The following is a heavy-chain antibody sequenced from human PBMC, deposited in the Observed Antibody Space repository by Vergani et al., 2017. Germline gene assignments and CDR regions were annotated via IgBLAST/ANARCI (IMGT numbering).Heavy chain of an antibody. V-gene: IGHV3-23*01. CDR1: GFTFSSYA. Sequence: EVQLLESGGGLVQPGGSLRLSCAASGFTFSSYAMSWVRQAPGKGLEWVSAISGSGGSTYYADSVKGRFPISRDNSKNTLYLQMNSLRAEDTAVYYCAKDLGGYSYGYGAYYFDYWGQGTLVTVSS. CDR3: AKDLGGYSYGYGAYYFDY. D-gene: IGHD5-18*01. J-gene: IGHJ4*02. CDR2: ISGSGGST.